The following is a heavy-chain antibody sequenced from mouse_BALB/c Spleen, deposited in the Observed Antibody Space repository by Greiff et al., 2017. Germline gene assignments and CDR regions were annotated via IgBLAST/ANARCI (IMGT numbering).Heavy chain of an antibody. CDR1: GFTFSSYG. V-gene: IGHV5-6-3*01. CDR3: AREDGNYPYAMDY. CDR2: INSNGGST. J-gene: IGHJ4*01. Sequence: EVQRVESGGGLVQPGGSLKLSCAASGFTFSSYGMSWVRQTPDKRLELVATINSNGGSTYYPDSVKGRFTISRDNAKNTLYLQMSSLKSEDTAMYYCAREDGNYPYAMDYWGQGTSVTVSA. D-gene: IGHD2-1*01.